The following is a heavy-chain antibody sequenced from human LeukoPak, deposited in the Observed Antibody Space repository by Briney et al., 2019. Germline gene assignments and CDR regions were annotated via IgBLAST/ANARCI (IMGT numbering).Heavy chain of an antibody. CDR3: ARQLDRAAAGTLGY. J-gene: IGHJ4*02. V-gene: IGHV3-48*03. D-gene: IGHD6-13*01. CDR1: GFTFSSYE. CDR2: ISSSGSTI. Sequence: GGSLRLSCAASGFTFSSYEMNWVRQAPGKGLEWVSYISSSGSTIYYADFVKGRFTISRDNAKNSLYLQMNSLRAEDTAVYYCARQLDRAAAGTLGYWGQGTLVTVSS.